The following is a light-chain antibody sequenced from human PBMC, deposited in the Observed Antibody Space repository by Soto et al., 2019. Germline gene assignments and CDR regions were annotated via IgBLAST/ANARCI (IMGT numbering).Light chain of an antibody. CDR3: AAWDDSLFGYV. Sequence: SALTQPASVSGSPGQSITISCTGSSPNVGSNAVNWYQHLPGTAPKLLISTNNQRPSGVPARFSASKSGTSASLAIGGLQSDDEGDYYCAAWDDSLFGYVFGTGTKVTVL. J-gene: IGLJ1*01. CDR1: SPNVGSNA. V-gene: IGLV1-44*01. CDR2: TNN.